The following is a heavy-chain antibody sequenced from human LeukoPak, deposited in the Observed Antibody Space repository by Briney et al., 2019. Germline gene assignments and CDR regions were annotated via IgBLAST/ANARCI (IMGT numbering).Heavy chain of an antibody. CDR2: ISGSGGST. CDR1: GFTFSSYA. Sequence: PGGSLRLSCAASGFTFSSYAMSWVRQAPGKGLEWVSAISGSGGSTYYADSVKGRFTISRDNSKNTLYLQMNSLRAEDTAVYYCARGGGYYDSSGYAVDYWGQGTLVTVSS. D-gene: IGHD3-22*01. CDR3: ARGGGYYDSSGYAVDY. V-gene: IGHV3-23*01. J-gene: IGHJ4*02.